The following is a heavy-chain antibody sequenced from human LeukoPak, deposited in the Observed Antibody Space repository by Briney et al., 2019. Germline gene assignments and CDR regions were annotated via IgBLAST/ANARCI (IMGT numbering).Heavy chain of an antibody. CDR3: ARVGQAAGYYYGMDV. V-gene: IGHV3-33*01. CDR2: IWYDGSNK. CDR1: GFTFSSYG. D-gene: IGHD6-13*01. J-gene: IGHJ6*02. Sequence: PGGSLRLSCAASGFTFSSYGMHWVRQAPGKGLEWVAVIWYDGSNKYYADSVKVRFTISRDNSKNTLYLQMNSLRAEDTAVYYCARVGQAAGYYYGMDVWGQGTTVTVSS.